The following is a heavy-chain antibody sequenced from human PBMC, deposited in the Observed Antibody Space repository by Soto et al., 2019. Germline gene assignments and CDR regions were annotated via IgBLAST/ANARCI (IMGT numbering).Heavy chain of an antibody. J-gene: IGHJ3*02. D-gene: IGHD3-22*01. CDR3: ARELGPYYDSSGSDAFDI. Sequence: GASVKVSCKVSGYTLTELSMHWVRQAPGKGLEWMGGSDPEDGETSYAQKFQGRVTMTRDTSTSTVYMELSSLRSEDTAVYYCARELGPYYDSSGSDAFDIWGQGTMVNVSS. CDR1: GYTLTELS. CDR2: SDPEDGET. V-gene: IGHV1-24*01.